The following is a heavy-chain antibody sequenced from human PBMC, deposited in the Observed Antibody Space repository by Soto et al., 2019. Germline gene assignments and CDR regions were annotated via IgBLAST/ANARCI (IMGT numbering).Heavy chain of an antibody. CDR3: ARQMPAQNYDVWSGSVDGHYYYGRDV. CDR1: GGSISSCSYY. Sequence: SETLSLTCTVSGGSISSCSYYWGWIRQHPGNGLEWIGSIYYSGSTYYNPSLKSRVTISVDTSKNQFSLKLSSVTAADTAVYYCARQMPAQNYDVWSGSVDGHYYYGRDVWGQGTTVT. J-gene: IGHJ6*02. D-gene: IGHD3-3*01. CDR2: IYYSGST. V-gene: IGHV4-39*01.